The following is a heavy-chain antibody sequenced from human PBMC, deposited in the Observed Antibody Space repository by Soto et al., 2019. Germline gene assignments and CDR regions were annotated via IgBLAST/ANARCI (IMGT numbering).Heavy chain of an antibody. CDR1: GYTFTSYA. CDR3: ARDMGFGLSDY. D-gene: IGHD3-10*01. Sequence: QVQLVQSGAEVKKPGASVKVSCKASGYTFTSYAMHWVRQAPGQRLEWMGWINAGNGNTKYSQKFQGRVTITRDPSASTAYIELSSLRSEDTAVYYCARDMGFGLSDYWGQGTLVTVSS. V-gene: IGHV1-3*01. CDR2: INAGNGNT. J-gene: IGHJ4*02.